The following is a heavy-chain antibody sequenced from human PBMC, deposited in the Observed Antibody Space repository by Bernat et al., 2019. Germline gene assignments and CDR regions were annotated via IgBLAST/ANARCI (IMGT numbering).Heavy chain of an antibody. D-gene: IGHD3-10*01. J-gene: IGHJ4*02. V-gene: IGHV3-48*03. CDR2: ISSSGSTI. Sequence: EVQLVESGGDLVQPGGSLRLSCAASGFTFSSYEMNWVRQAPGKGLEWVSYISSSGSTIYYADSVKGRFTISRDNAKNSLYLKMNSLRAEDTAVYYCASLSTPQYYYGSGSYLDYWGQGTLVTVSS. CDR1: GFTFSSYE. CDR3: ASLSTPQYYYGSGSYLDY.